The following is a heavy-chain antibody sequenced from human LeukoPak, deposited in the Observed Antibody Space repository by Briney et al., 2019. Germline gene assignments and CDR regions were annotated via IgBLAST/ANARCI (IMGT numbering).Heavy chain of an antibody. J-gene: IGHJ4*02. D-gene: IGHD4-23*01. CDR2: IYYSGST. Sequence: SETLSLTCTVSGGSISSHYWSWIRQPPGKGLEWIGYIYYSGSTYYNPSLKSRVTISLDTSKNQFSLKLSSVTAADTAVYFCARTHDYGGNTDFDYWGQGILVTVSS. CDR3: ARTHDYGGNTDFDY. CDR1: GGSISSHY. V-gene: IGHV4-59*11.